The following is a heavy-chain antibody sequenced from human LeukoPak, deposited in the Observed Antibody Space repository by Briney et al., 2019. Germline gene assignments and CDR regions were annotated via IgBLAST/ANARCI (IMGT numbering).Heavy chain of an antibody. D-gene: IGHD1-14*01. CDR1: GFTFSSYA. CDR2: ISYDGSNK. CDR3: ARAKESVLNRSGYYGMDD. V-gene: IGHV3-30-3*01. Sequence: GGSLRLSCAASGFTFSSYAMRWVRQAPGKGLEWVAVISYDGSNKYYADSVKGRFTISRDNSKNTLYLQMNSLSAEDTAVYYCARAKESVLNRSGYYGMDDWGQGTTVTVSS. J-gene: IGHJ6*02.